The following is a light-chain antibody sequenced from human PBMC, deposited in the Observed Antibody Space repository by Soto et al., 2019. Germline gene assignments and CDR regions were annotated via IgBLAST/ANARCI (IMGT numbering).Light chain of an antibody. CDR3: HQYNNWPRT. V-gene: IGKV3-15*01. CDR1: QIVSDN. Sequence: EIVMTQSPASLSVSPGERATLSCRASQIVSDNLAWYQQTPGQAPRLLIFGASTRATGVPARFSGSGSGTEFTLTISSLQSEDFAVYYCHQYNNWPRTFGQGTNLEIK. CDR2: GAS. J-gene: IGKJ2*01.